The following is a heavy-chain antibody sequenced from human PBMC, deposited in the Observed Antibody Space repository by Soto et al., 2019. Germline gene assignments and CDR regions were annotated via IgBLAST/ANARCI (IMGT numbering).Heavy chain of an antibody. J-gene: IGHJ4*02. D-gene: IGHD3-3*01. V-gene: IGHV2-5*02. CDR3: AHRVLRTVFGLVTTTAIYFDF. Sequence: QITLNESGPTRVKPRQTLTLTCTFSGFSLTTSGVGVGWIRQSPGKAPEWLALIYWDDDKRYSPSLKSRLTITKDPSKNQVVLTMADLDPADTATYYCAHRVLRTVFGLVTTTAIYFDFWGQGTPVAVSS. CDR2: IYWDDDK. CDR1: GFSLTTSGVG.